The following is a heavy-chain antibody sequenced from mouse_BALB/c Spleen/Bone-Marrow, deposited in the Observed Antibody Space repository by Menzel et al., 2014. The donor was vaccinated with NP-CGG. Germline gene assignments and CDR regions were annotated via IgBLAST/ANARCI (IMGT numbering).Heavy chain of an antibody. V-gene: IGHV1S56*01. CDR1: GYTFTSYY. Sequence: VKLMESGPELVKPGASVRISCKASGYTFTSYYIHWVKQRPGQGLEWIGWIFPGNVNTKYNEKFKGKATLTADKSSSTAYMQLSSLTSEDSAVYCCARDSMDYWGQGTSVTVSS. CDR3: ARDSMDY. J-gene: IGHJ4*01. CDR2: IFPGNVNT.